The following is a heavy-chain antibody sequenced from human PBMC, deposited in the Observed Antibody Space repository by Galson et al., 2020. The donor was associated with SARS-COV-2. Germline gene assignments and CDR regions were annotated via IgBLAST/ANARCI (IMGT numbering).Heavy chain of an antibody. CDR2: IFYTGKT. CDR3: ARLASPPGYLDFNHMDV. Sequence: SQTLSLTCSVSGGSVTNYYWTWIRRAPGRGLEWIGYIFYTGKTTYNSSLESRVSISIDTSKNQFSLKVTSVTAADTAVYFCARLASPPGYLDFNHMDVWGKGTTV. V-gene: IGHV4-59*02. CDR1: GGSVTNYY. J-gene: IGHJ6*03. D-gene: IGHD3-9*01.